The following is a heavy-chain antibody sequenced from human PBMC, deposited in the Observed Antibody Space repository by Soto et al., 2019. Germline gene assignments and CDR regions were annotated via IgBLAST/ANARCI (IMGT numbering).Heavy chain of an antibody. CDR2: TNPSGGST. CDR1: GYTFTSYY. Sequence: ASVKVSCKASGYTFTSYYMHWVRQAPGQGLEWMGITNPSGGSTSYAQKFQGRVTMTRDTSTSTVYMELSSLRSEDTAVYYCARDYDNYDSSGYYYPTFGAFDIWGQGTMVTVSS. V-gene: IGHV1-46*01. J-gene: IGHJ3*02. D-gene: IGHD3-22*01. CDR3: ARDYDNYDSSGYYYPTFGAFDI.